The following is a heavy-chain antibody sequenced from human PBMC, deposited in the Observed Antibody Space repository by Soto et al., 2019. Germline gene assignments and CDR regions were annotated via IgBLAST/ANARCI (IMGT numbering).Heavy chain of an antibody. CDR2: IYYSGST. D-gene: IGHD5-12*01. Sequence: PSETLSLTCTVSGGSISSGGYYWSWIRQHPGKGLEWIGYIYYSGSTYYNPSLKSRVTISVDTSKNQFSLKLSSVTAADTAVYYCARDQRDIGLGYYYYYMDVWGKGTTVTVSS. J-gene: IGHJ6*03. V-gene: IGHV4-31*03. CDR3: ARDQRDIGLGYYYYYMDV. CDR1: GGSISSGGYY.